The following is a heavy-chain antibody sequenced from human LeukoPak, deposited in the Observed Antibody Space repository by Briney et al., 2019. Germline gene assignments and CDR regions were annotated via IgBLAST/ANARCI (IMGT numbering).Heavy chain of an antibody. V-gene: IGHV1-69*06. D-gene: IGHD3-10*01. CDR2: IIPIFGTA. J-gene: IGHJ6*04. CDR3: ATTMVRGVIRSGMDV. CDR1: GGTFSSYA. Sequence: SVKVSCKASGGTFSSYAISWVRQAPGQGLEWMGGIIPIFGTANYAQKLQGRVTITADKSTSTAYMELSSLRSEDTAVYYFATTMVRGVIRSGMDVGGKGTTVTVSS.